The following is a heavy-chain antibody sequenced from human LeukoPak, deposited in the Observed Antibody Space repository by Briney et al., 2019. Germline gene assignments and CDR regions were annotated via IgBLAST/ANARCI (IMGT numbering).Heavy chain of an antibody. V-gene: IGHV3-49*03. CDR3: TREYSSSRY. Sequence: GESLKISCKGSGFTFGDYAMSWFRQAPGKGLEWVGFIRSKAYGGTTEYAASVKGRFTISRDDSKSIAYLQMNSLKTEDTAVYYCTREYSSSRYWGQGTLVTVSS. CDR2: IRSKAYGGTT. J-gene: IGHJ4*02. D-gene: IGHD6-6*01. CDR1: GFTFGDYA.